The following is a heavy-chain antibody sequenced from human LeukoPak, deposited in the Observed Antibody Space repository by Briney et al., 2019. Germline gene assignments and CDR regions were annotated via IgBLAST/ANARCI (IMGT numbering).Heavy chain of an antibody. D-gene: IGHD3-9*01. J-gene: IGHJ4*02. CDR1: GFTFSNAW. CDR3: TTDEDNRFYDILTGYYV. V-gene: IGHV3-15*01. CDR2: IKSKTDGGAT. Sequence: PGGSLRLSCAASGFTFSNAWMSWVRQAPGKGLEWVGRIKSKTDGGATDYAAPVKGRFTISRDDSKNTLYLQMNSLKTEDTAVYYCTTDEDNRFYDILTGYYVWGQGTLVTVSS.